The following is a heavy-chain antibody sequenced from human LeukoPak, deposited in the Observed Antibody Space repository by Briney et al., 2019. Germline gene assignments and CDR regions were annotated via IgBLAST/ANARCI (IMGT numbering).Heavy chain of an antibody. J-gene: IGHJ4*02. D-gene: IGHD3-22*01. CDR1: GFTFSSYA. CDR2: ISTSGRT. Sequence: TGGSLRLSCADSGFTFSSYAMSWVRQAPGKGLEWVSLISTSGRTHYADSVQGRFTISRDNSKNTLSLHMNSLRVEDTAVYYCARDVDSSGYYHVVDSWGQGALVTVSS. V-gene: IGHV3-23*01. CDR3: ARDVDSSGYYHVVDS.